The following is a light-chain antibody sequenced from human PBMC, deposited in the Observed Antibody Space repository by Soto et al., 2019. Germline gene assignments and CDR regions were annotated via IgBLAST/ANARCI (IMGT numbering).Light chain of an antibody. Sequence: QSVRTQPRSVSGSPGQSVTISCTGTSSDVGGYNYVSWYQQYPGKAPKVMIYAVTKRPSGVPDRISGSKSGNTASLTISGLQADDQAAYYCCSYPASYTHYVFGTGTKVTV. CDR3: CSYPASYTHYV. V-gene: IGLV2-11*01. CDR1: SSDVGGYNY. J-gene: IGLJ1*01. CDR2: AVT.